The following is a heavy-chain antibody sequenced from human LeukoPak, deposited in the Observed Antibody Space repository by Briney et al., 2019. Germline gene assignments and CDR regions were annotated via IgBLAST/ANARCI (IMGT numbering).Heavy chain of an antibody. CDR1: GGSVSSGSYY. Sequence: SETLSLTCTVSGGSVSSGSYYWTWIRQPPGKGLEWIGYMYNSGSTSYNPSLKSRVTISVDTSKNQFSLKLSSMTAADTAVYYCARGLGGLRSAYDIWGQGTMVTVSS. CDR3: ARGLGGLRSAYDI. V-gene: IGHV4-61*01. D-gene: IGHD3-16*01. CDR2: MYNSGST. J-gene: IGHJ3*02.